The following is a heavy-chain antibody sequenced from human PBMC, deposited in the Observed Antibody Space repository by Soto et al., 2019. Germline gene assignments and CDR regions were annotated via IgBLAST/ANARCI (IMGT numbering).Heavy chain of an antibody. J-gene: IGHJ4*02. Sequence: GGSLRLSCAASGFIFSDYAMHWVRQTPGKGLEWVAVIPYDGSNKHYADSVKGRFTVSRDNSKNTLFLQVSSLRAEDTAVYYCTKSAGYFYDSPDYWGQGTPVTVSS. CDR3: TKSAGYFYDSPDY. CDR2: IPYDGSNK. CDR1: GFIFSDYA. V-gene: IGHV3-30-3*02. D-gene: IGHD3-22*01.